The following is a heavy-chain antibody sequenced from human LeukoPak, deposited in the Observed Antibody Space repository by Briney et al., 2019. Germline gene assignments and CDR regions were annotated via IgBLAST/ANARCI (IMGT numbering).Heavy chain of an antibody. D-gene: IGHD5-18*01. J-gene: IGHJ4*02. Sequence: GGSLRLSCAASGFTFSSYAMHWVRQAPGKGLEWVAVISYDGSNKYYADSVKGRFTISRDNSKNTLYLQMNSLRAEDTALYYCARDLDTAMVYIFDYWGQGTLVTVSS. CDR1: GFTFSSYA. CDR3: ARDLDTAMVYIFDY. CDR2: ISYDGSNK. V-gene: IGHV3-30*04.